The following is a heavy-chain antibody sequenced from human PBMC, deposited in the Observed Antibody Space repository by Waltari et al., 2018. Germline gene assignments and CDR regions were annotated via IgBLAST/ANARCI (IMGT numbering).Heavy chain of an antibody. CDR1: GGSISNYY. V-gene: IGHV4-59*01. CDR2: INYKENT. Sequence: QVQLQESGPGLVKPSETLSLTCTVSGGSISNYYWSWIRQPPGKGLGWIGCINYKENTNYNPSLNSRVTISLDTSKNQFSLKLSSVTAADTAVYYCARNIRYYYYGLDVWGQGTTVTVSS. CDR3: ARNIRYYYYGLDV. J-gene: IGHJ6*02.